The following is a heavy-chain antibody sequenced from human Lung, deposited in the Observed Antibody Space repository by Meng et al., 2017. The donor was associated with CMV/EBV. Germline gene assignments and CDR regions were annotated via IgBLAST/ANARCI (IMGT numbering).Heavy chain of an antibody. Sequence: VKLRESGPGLVKPSETLSLTCTVSGGSINSYYWSWIRQPPGQGLERLGYFYYRGNSNYNPSLKSRVTISVDTSKNLFSLNLTSVTAADAALYYCARGSYLAVEGWGLGTLVTVSS. D-gene: IGHD2-21*01. V-gene: IGHV4-59*01. CDR1: GGSINSYY. CDR2: FYYRGNS. J-gene: IGHJ4*02. CDR3: ARGSYLAVEG.